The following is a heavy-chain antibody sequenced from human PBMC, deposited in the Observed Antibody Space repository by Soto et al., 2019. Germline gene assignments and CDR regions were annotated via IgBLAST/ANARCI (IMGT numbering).Heavy chain of an antibody. J-gene: IGHJ4*02. D-gene: IGHD3-22*01. CDR1: GGTFSSYA. V-gene: IGHV1-69*12. CDR2: IIPIFGTA. CDR3: ARGGAITMIVVPEYYFDY. Sequence: QVQLVQSGAEVKKPGSSVKVSCKASGGTFSSYAISWVRQAPGQGLEWMGGIIPIFGTANYAQKFQGRVTITADESTSTDYMELSSLRSEDTAVYYCARGGAITMIVVPEYYFDYWGQGTLVTVSS.